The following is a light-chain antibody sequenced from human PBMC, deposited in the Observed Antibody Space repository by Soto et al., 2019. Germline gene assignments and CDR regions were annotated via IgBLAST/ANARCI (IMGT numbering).Light chain of an antibody. Sequence: IVLKKSPGTLSLKTGERATLSCRSSQTIQFNYVAWYQQKPGQAPRLLINAASSRATGIPDRFSGSGSGMDCTLTISSLEPEDVSVYYCQQSGDSQWTLAQGTKVDIK. CDR2: AAS. J-gene: IGKJ1*01. V-gene: IGKV3-20*01. CDR3: QQSGDSQWT. CDR1: QTIQFNY.